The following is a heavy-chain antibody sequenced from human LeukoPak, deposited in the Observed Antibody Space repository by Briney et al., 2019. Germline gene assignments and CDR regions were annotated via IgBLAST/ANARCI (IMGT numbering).Heavy chain of an antibody. V-gene: IGHV3-23*01. D-gene: IGHD3-10*01. J-gene: IGHJ4*02. CDR3: AKDLGYYYGSGSHLKY. CDR1: GFTFSSYA. Sequence: GGSLRLSCAVSGFTFSSYAMSWVRQAPGKGLEWVSAISGSVGSTYYADSVKGRFTISRDNSKNTLYLQINSLRAEDPAVYYCAKDLGYYYGSGSHLKYWGQGTLVTVSS. CDR2: ISGSVGST.